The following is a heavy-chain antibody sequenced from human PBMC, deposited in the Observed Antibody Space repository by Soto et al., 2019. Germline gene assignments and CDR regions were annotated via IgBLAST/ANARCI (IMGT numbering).Heavy chain of an antibody. J-gene: IGHJ4*02. CDR3: ARDHGDSIDY. D-gene: IGHD4-17*01. CDR1: GGSISSGGYY. V-gene: IGHV4-31*03. CDR2: IYYSGST. Sequence: PSETLSLTCTVSGGSISSGGYYWSWIRQHPGKGLEWIGYIYYSGSTYYNPSLKSRVTISVDTSKNQFSLKLSSVTAADTAVYYCARDHGDSIDYWGQGTLVTVSS.